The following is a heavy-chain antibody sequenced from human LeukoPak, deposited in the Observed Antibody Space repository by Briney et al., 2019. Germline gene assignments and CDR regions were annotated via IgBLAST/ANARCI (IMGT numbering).Heavy chain of an antibody. J-gene: IGHJ4*02. Sequence: GGSLRLSCAASGFTFSSYGMHWVRQAPGEGLEWVAVIWYDGSNKYYADSVKGRFTISRDNSKNTLYLQMNSLRAEDTAVYYCAREGYYDSSGYLYYFDYWGQGTLVTVSS. D-gene: IGHD3-22*01. V-gene: IGHV3-33*01. CDR3: AREGYYDSSGYLYYFDY. CDR2: IWYDGSNK. CDR1: GFTFSSYG.